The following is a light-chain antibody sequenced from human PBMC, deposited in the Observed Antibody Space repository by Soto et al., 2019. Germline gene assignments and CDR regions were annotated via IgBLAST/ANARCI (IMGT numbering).Light chain of an antibody. Sequence: QSALTQPPSASGSPGQPVTISCTGTSSDVGGYNYVSWYQHHPGKAPKLMIYEVSKRPSGVPDRFSGSKSGNTASLTVSGLQAEDEADYYCSSYAGSNTFVVFGGGTKLTVL. J-gene: IGLJ2*01. CDR3: SSYAGSNTFVV. CDR1: SSDVGGYNY. V-gene: IGLV2-8*01. CDR2: EVS.